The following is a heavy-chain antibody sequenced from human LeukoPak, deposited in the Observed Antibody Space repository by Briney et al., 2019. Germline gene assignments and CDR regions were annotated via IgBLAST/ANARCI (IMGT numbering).Heavy chain of an antibody. CDR2: IYYSGST. Sequence: SETLSLTCAVSGGSISSSNWWSWVRQPPGKGLEWIGYIYYSGSTYYNPSLKSRVTISVDTSKNQFSLKLSSVTAADTAVYYCARETGAWYFDLWGRGTLVTVSS. V-gene: IGHV4-4*02. CDR3: ARETGAWYFDL. CDR1: GGSISSSNW. J-gene: IGHJ2*01. D-gene: IGHD7-27*01.